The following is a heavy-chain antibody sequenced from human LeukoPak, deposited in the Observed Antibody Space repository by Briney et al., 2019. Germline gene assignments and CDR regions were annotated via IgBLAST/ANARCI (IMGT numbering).Heavy chain of an antibody. CDR1: GFTFSSYA. V-gene: IGHV3-48*03. D-gene: IGHD4/OR15-4a*01. CDR2: ISSSGSTI. CDR3: ARKGASAAFDI. Sequence: GGSLRLSCAASGFTFSSYAMSWVRQAPGKGLEWVSYISSSGSTIYYADSVKGRFTISRDNAKNSLYLQMNSLRAEDTAVYYCARKGASAAFDIWGQGTMVTVSS. J-gene: IGHJ3*02.